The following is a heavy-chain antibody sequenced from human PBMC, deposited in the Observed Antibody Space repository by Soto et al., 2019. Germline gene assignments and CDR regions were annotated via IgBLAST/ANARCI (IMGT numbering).Heavy chain of an antibody. Sequence: GGSLRLSCAASGFTFSSYAMSWVRQAPGKGLEWVSAISGSGGSTYYADSVKGRFTISRDNSKNTLYLQMNSLRAEDTAVYYCAKGLQSRDGYNYPPYYFDYWGQGTLVTVSS. V-gene: IGHV3-23*01. CDR3: AKGLQSRDGYNYPPYYFDY. D-gene: IGHD5-12*01. J-gene: IGHJ4*02. CDR1: GFTFSSYA. CDR2: ISGSGGST.